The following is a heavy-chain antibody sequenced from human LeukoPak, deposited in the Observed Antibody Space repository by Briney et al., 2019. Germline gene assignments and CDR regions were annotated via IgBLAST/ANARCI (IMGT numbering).Heavy chain of an antibody. CDR1: GGSFSGYY. D-gene: IGHD5-18*01. CDR2: INHSGST. J-gene: IGHJ4*02. V-gene: IGHV4-34*01. CDR3: ARSYSLFDY. Sequence: PSETLSLTCAVYGGSFSGYYWSWIRQPPGKGLEWIGEINHSGSTNYNPSLKSRVTISVDTSKNQFSLKLSSVTAADTAVYYCARSYSLFDYWGQGTLVTVSS.